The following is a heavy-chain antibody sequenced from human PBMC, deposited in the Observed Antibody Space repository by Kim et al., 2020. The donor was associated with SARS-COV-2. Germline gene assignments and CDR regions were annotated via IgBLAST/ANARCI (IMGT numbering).Heavy chain of an antibody. Sequence: PGSVKGRFTISRENAKNSLYLQMNGLRAGDTAVYYCARVSYDSSGYSFDYWGQGTLVTVSS. V-gene: IGHV3-13*01. CDR3: ARVSYDSSGYSFDY. D-gene: IGHD3-22*01. J-gene: IGHJ4*02.